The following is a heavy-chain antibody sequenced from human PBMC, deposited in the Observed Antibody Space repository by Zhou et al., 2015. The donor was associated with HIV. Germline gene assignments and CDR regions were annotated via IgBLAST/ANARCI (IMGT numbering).Heavy chain of an antibody. V-gene: IGHV1-69*04. CDR2: IIPILDLA. CDR1: GGTFTSYS. Sequence: QDQLVQSGAEVKKPGSSVKVSCTAPGGTFTSYSFTWVRQAPGQGLEWMGRIIPILDLANYAQRFQGRLTISADKSTNTAYMELSRLRSEDSAVYYCARAHATSIKYTNYGGGMDVWGQGTTVIVSS. D-gene: IGHD3-16*01. J-gene: IGHJ6*02. CDR3: ARAHATSIKYTNYGGGMDV.